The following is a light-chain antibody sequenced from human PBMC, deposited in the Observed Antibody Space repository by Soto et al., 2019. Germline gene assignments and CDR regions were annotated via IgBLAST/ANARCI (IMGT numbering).Light chain of an antibody. CDR3: QQYKDWPTT. Sequence: IVLTQSPATLSVSPGERATLSCWASQTLDSMVAWYQQKSGQAPRLLIYSASARATGVPARFSGYGSGTDFNLTISRLQSEDLGVYYCQQYKDWPTTFGQGTKVEV. V-gene: IGKV3-15*01. CDR2: SAS. J-gene: IGKJ1*01. CDR1: QTLDSM.